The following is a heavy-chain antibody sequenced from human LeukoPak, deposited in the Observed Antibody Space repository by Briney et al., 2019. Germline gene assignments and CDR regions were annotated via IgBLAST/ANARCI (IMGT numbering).Heavy chain of an antibody. CDR3: ARWYSSGWYEYYFDY. D-gene: IGHD6-19*01. V-gene: IGHV3-66*01. J-gene: IGHJ4*02. CDR1: GFTVSSNY. Sequence: SGGSLRLSCAASGFTVSSNYMSWVRQAPGKGLEWVSVIYSGGSTYYADSVKGRFTISRDNSKNTLYLQMNSLRAEDTAVYYCARWYSSGWYEYYFDYWGQGTLVTVSS. CDR2: IYSGGST.